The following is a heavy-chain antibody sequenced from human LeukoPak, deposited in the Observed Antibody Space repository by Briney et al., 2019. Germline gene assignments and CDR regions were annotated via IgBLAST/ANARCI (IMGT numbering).Heavy chain of an antibody. J-gene: IGHJ4*02. CDR1: GFVFSSNS. Sequence: GGSLRLSCAASGFVFSSNSMIWVRQAPGKGLEWVSYISSSSSTIYYADSVKGRFTISRDNARNSLYLQMNSPRAADTAVYYRATSGYSNIDYWGQGTLVTVSS. CDR2: ISSSSSTI. V-gene: IGHV3-48*04. CDR3: ATSGYSNIDY. D-gene: IGHD4-11*01.